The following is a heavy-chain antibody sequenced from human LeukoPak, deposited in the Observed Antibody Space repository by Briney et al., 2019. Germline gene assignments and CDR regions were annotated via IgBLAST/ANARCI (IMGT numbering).Heavy chain of an antibody. CDR2: ISGSGGST. V-gene: IGHV3-23*01. J-gene: IGHJ4*02. CDR3: ARDGSGIAAAGNYFDY. CDR1: GFTFSSYA. Sequence: GGSLRLSCAASGFTFSSYAMSWVRQAPGKGLEWVSAISGSGGSTYYADSVKGRFTISRDNSKNTLYLQMNSLRAEDTAVYYCARDGSGIAAAGNYFDYWGQGTLVTVSS. D-gene: IGHD6-13*01.